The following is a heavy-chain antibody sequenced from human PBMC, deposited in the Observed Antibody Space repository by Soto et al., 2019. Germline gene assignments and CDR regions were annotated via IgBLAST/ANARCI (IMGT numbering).Heavy chain of an antibody. J-gene: IGHJ3*02. V-gene: IGHV1-18*01. CDR3: ARDPQTGTTAPPFDI. CDR1: VYTFTSYG. Sequence: QVQLVQSGAEVKKPGASVKVSCKASVYTFTSYGISWVRQAPGQGLEWMGGISADNGNTNYAQKIQGRVTMTTDTSTSTAYMELRSLRSDDTAVYYCARDPQTGTTAPPFDIWGQGTMVTVSS. CDR2: ISADNGNT. D-gene: IGHD1-7*01.